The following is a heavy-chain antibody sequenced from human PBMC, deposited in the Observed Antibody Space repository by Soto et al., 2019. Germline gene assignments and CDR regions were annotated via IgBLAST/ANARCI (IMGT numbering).Heavy chain of an antibody. CDR2: ISYDGTDE. Sequence: PGGSLRLSCAASGFSFSSYGMHWVRQAPGKGLEWVAMISYDGTDEYYADSVKGRFTISRDNSKNAVYLQMNSLRAEDTAVYYCAKKESDWNDHFEYWGQGT. CDR1: GFSFSSYG. D-gene: IGHD1-1*01. V-gene: IGHV3-30*18. CDR3: AKKESDWNDHFEY. J-gene: IGHJ4*02.